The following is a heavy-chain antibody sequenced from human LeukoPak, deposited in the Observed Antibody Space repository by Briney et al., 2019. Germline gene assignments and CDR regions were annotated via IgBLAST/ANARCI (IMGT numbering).Heavy chain of an antibody. Sequence: GGSLRLSCAASGFTFSSYAMSWVRQAPGKGLEWVSAISGSGGSTYYADSVKGRFTISRDNSKNTLYLQMNSLRAEDTAVYYCAPRGRYCSGGSCYDYWGWGTLVTVSS. CDR2: ISGSGGST. V-gene: IGHV3-23*01. J-gene: IGHJ4*02. CDR1: GFTFSSYA. CDR3: APRGRYCSGGSCYDY. D-gene: IGHD2-15*01.